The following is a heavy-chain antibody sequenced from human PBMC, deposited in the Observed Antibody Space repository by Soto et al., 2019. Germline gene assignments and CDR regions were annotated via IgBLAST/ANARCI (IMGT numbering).Heavy chain of an antibody. CDR1: GFTFSSYA. V-gene: IGHV3-23*01. Sequence: GGSLRLSCAASGFTFSSYAMSWVRQAPGKGLEWVSAISGSGGSTYYADSVKGRFTISRDNSKNTLYLQMNSLRAEDRAVNSGEKVVTTGDPLLYFDYWGQGTLVTVSS. J-gene: IGHJ4*02. D-gene: IGHD1-1*01. CDR3: EKVVTTGDPLLYFDY. CDR2: ISGSGGST.